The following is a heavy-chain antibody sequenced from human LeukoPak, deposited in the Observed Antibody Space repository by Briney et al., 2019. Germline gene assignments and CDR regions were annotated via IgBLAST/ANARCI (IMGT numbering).Heavy chain of an antibody. Sequence: ASVKVSCKASGYTFTSYGISWVRQAPGQGLEWMGWISAYNGNTNYAKKLQGRVTMTTDTSTSTAYMEMRSLRSDDTAVYYCARDDVAARRSFDYWGQGTLVPVSS. D-gene: IGHD6-6*01. J-gene: IGHJ4*02. CDR1: GYTFTSYG. CDR2: ISAYNGNT. CDR3: ARDDVAARRSFDY. V-gene: IGHV1-18*01.